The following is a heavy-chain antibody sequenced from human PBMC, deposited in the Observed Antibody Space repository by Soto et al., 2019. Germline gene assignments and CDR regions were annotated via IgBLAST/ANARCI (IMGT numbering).Heavy chain of an antibody. CDR1: GYTFTSYG. D-gene: IGHD3-22*01. J-gene: IGHJ4*02. CDR3: ARGGYFDSSNYLAY. V-gene: IGHV1-3*01. Sequence: ASVKVSCKASGYTFTSYGINWVRQAPGRGLGWMGWINPGNGNTKYSQQFQGRVIIDRDTSASTAYMELSSLRSEDTAVYYCARGGYFDSSNYLAYWGLGTLVTVS. CDR2: INPGNGNT.